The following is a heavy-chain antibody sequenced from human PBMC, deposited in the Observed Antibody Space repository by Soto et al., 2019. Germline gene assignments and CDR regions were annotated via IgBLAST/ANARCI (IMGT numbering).Heavy chain of an antibody. CDR2: INPSGGST. CDR1: GYTFTSYY. V-gene: IGHV1-46*03. D-gene: IGHD2-15*01. J-gene: IGHJ4*02. Sequence: GASLKVSCKASGYTFTSYYMHWVRHAPGQGLEWMGIINPSGGSTSYAQKFQGRVTMTRDTSTSTVYMELSSLRSEDTAVYYCAITNSVAATPAANFDYWGQGTLVTVSS. CDR3: AITNSVAATPAANFDY.